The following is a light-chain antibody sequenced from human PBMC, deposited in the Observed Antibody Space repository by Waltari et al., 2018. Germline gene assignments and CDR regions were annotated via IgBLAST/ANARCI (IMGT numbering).Light chain of an antibody. Sequence: QSVLTQPPSVSGAPGLRVTISCTGSSSNIGAGYDVHWYQHLPGTAPKLLIYGTKHRPSGVPDLFSGSKSGTSASLAITGLQVDDEADYYCQSYDTSLSVVFGGGTKLTVL. J-gene: IGLJ2*01. CDR1: SSNIGAGYD. CDR3: QSYDTSLSVV. V-gene: IGLV1-40*01. CDR2: GTK.